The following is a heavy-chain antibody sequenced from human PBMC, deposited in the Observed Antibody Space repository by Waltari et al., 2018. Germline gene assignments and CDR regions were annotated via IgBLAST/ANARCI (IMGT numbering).Heavy chain of an antibody. V-gene: IGHV4-31*03. J-gene: IGHJ4*02. CDR2: IYHSGIT. Sequence: QVQLQESGPGLVKPSQTLSLTCTVSGGSISSGGYYWSWIRQHPGKGLEWIGYIYHSGITYYNPSLKSRVTIPVYMSKNQFSLKLSSVTAADTAVYYCARVHGATDFDYWGQGTLVTVSS. CDR1: GGSISSGGYY. CDR3: ARVHGATDFDY.